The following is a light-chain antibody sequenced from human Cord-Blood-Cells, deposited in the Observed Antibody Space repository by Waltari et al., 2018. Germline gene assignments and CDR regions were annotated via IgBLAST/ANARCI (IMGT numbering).Light chain of an antibody. CDR1: SSDVGGYNY. Sequence: QSALTQPASVSGSPGQSITISCTGTSSDVGGYNYVSWYQQHPGKAPKLMIYEVSKPPSGVSNRFSGAKAWNTASLTISGLQAEDEADYYCSSYTSSSTVVFGGGTKLTVL. J-gene: IGLJ2*01. V-gene: IGLV2-14*01. CDR2: EVS. CDR3: SSYTSSSTVV.